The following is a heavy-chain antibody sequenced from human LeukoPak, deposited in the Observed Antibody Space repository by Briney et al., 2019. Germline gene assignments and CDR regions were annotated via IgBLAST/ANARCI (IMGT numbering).Heavy chain of an antibody. D-gene: IGHD6-13*01. V-gene: IGHV4-34*01. J-gene: IGHJ5*02. Sequence: SETLSLTCVVYGGSFSGYYWSWIRQPPGKGLEWIGEINHSGSTNYNPSLKSRVTISVDTSKNQFSLKLSSVTAADTAVYYCARGSSSWLRYWFDPWGQGTLVTVSS. CDR3: ARGSSSWLRYWFDP. CDR1: GGSFSGYY. CDR2: INHSGST.